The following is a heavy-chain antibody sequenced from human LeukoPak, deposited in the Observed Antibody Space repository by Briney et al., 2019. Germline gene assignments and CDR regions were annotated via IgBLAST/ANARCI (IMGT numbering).Heavy chain of an antibody. CDR2: IYYSGST. D-gene: IGHD1-26*01. J-gene: IGHJ4*02. V-gene: IGHV4-59*08. CDR1: GGSISSYY. CDR3: AGSVGATYYFDY. Sequence: SETLSLTCTVSGGSISSYYWSWIRQPPGKGLEWIGYIYYSGSTNYNPSLKSRVTMSVDTSKNQFSLKLSSVTAADTAVYYCAGSVGATYYFDYWGQGTLVTVSS.